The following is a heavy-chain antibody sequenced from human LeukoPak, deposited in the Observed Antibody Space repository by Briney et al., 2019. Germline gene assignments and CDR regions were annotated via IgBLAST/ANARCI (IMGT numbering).Heavy chain of an antibody. CDR3: AKDSFGRRYCSGGSCSWRAFDI. CDR1: GFTFHHYA. V-gene: IGHV3-9*03. J-gene: IGHJ3*02. CDR2: ISWHRGSI. D-gene: IGHD2-15*01. Sequence: PGGSLRLSCAASGFTFHHYAMHWVRQAPGKGLEGVSGISWHRGSIGYAESLKGRFPSSGDNAKNSLYLLLHSLRAEDMALYYCAKDSFGRRYCSGGSCSWRAFDIWGQGTMVTVSS.